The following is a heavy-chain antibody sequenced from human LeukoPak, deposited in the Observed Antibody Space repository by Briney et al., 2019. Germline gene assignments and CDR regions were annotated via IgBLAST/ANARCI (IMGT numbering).Heavy chain of an antibody. CDR3: AKDSDRGYACRPDYAFDI. J-gene: IGHJ3*02. V-gene: IGHV3-23*01. D-gene: IGHD5-12*01. Sequence: GWSLRLSCPASGFTFSSYGMNWVRQAPGKGLDWVSTIRGSGDSTYYADSVKGRFTISRDNSKKPLCLQMSSLSAEDTAIYYCAKDSDRGYACRPDYAFDIWGQGTMVTVSS. CDR1: GFTFSSYG. CDR2: IRGSGDST.